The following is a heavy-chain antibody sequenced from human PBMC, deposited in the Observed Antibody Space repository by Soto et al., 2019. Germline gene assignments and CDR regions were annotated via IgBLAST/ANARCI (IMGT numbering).Heavy chain of an antibody. D-gene: IGHD3-3*01. Sequence: VASVKVSCKASGYTFTSYGISWVRQAPGQGLEWMGWISAYNGNTNYAQKLQGRVTMTTDTSTSTAYMELRSLRSDDTAVYYCARYDFWSGYLDYYYGMDVWGQGTTVTVSS. V-gene: IGHV1-18*01. CDR3: ARYDFWSGYLDYYYGMDV. CDR2: ISAYNGNT. J-gene: IGHJ6*02. CDR1: GYTFTSYG.